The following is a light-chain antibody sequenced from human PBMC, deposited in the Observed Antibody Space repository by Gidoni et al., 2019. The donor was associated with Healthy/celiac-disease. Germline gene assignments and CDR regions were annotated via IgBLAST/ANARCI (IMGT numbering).Light chain of an antibody. CDR3: QQYSSTPFT. CDR1: QSVLYSSSNKNY. CDR2: WAS. J-gene: IGKJ3*01. Sequence: DIVMTQTPDSLAVSLGERATINCKSSQSVLYSSSNKNYLAWYQQKPGQPPKLLIYWASPRESGVPDRFSGSGSWTDFTLTISSLQAEDVAVYYCQQYSSTPFTFGPGTKVDIK. V-gene: IGKV4-1*01.